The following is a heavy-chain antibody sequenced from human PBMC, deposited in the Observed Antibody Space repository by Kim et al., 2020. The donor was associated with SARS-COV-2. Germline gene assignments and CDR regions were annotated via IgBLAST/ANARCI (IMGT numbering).Heavy chain of an antibody. V-gene: IGHV4-59*13. Sequence: SETLSLTCTVSGGSISGFYWSWVRQPPGMGLEWIGYIHSSGTTNYNSSLESRVTISVDTSKNQFSLQLSSVTAVDTAVYYCASGGWYSDYWGQGTLVTVS. CDR1: GGSISGFY. J-gene: IGHJ4*02. CDR3: ASGGWYSDY. D-gene: IGHD6-19*01. CDR2: IHSSGTT.